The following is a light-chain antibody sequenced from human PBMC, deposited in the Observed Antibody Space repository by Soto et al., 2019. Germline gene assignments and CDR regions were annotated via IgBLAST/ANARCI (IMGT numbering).Light chain of an antibody. CDR1: SSDVGGYNY. CDR3: SSYAGSSDV. V-gene: IGLV2-8*01. CDR2: EVN. J-gene: IGLJ1*01. Sequence: QSVLTQPASVSGSPGQSITISCSGTSSDVGGYNYVSWYQQHPGKAPKLMIYEVNKRPSGVPDRFSGSKSGNTASLTVFGLQAEDEADYYCSSYAGSSDVFGTGTKLTVL.